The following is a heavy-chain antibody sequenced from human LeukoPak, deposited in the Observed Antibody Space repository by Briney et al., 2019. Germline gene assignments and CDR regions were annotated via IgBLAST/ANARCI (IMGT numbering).Heavy chain of an antibody. Sequence: GASVKVSCKASGYTFTSYGISWVRQAPGQGLEWMGWISAYNGNTNYAQKLQGRVTMATDTSTSTAYMELRSLRSDDTAVYYCARDARHYDLLTGYQRGVFDPWGRGTLVIVSP. CDR3: ARDARHYDLLTGYQRGVFDP. D-gene: IGHD3/OR15-3a*01. CDR1: GYTFTSYG. CDR2: ISAYNGNT. V-gene: IGHV1-18*01. J-gene: IGHJ5*02.